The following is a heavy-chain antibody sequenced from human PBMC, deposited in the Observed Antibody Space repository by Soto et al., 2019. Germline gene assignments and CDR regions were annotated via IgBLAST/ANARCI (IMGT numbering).Heavy chain of an antibody. Sequence: QVQLQESGPGLVKPSETLSLTCTVSGGSISSYYWSWIRQPPGKGLEWIGYIYYSGSTNYNPSLKRRVTIAVDPSKNQFSLKLSSVTAADTAVYYCARSLLNTWFDPWGQGTLVTVSS. CDR1: GGSISSYY. J-gene: IGHJ5*02. D-gene: IGHD3-10*01. CDR3: ARSLLNTWFDP. CDR2: IYYSGST. V-gene: IGHV4-59*01.